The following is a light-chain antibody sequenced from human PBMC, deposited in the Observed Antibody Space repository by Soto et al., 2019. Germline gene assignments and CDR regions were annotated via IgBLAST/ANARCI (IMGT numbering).Light chain of an antibody. J-gene: IGKJ5*01. Sequence: EIVLTQSPATLSLSPGERATLSCRASQSVSSYLAWYQQKPGQAPRLLIYDASNRATGIPARFSGSGSGTDFTLTISSLEPEDFAVYYRQQRSNWPPASITFGQGTRLEIK. CDR1: QSVSSY. CDR2: DAS. CDR3: QQRSNWPPASIT. V-gene: IGKV3-11*01.